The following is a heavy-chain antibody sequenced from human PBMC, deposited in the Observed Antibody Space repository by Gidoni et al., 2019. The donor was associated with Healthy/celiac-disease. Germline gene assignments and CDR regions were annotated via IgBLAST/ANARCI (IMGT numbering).Heavy chain of an antibody. V-gene: IGHV4-4*02. D-gene: IGHD6-19*01. CDR2: IYHSGST. CDR3: ARDRHYGTAVAGAFDY. Sequence: QVQLQESGPGLVKPSGTLSLTCAVSGGSISSSNWWSWVRQPPGKGLEWIGEIYHSGSTNYNPSLKSRVTISVDKSENQFSLKLSSVTAADTAVYYCARDRHYGTAVAGAFDYWGQGTLVTVSS. CDR1: GGSISSSNW. J-gene: IGHJ4*02.